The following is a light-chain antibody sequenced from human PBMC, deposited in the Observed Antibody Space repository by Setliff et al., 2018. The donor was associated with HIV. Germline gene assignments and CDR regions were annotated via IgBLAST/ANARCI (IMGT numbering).Light chain of an antibody. CDR3: ASYTGSNTRV. CDR1: SSDIGGYNY. V-gene: IGLV2-14*03. CDR2: NVN. Sequence: QSALTQPPSASGSPGQTITISCTGTSSDIGGYNYVSWYQQHPGKAPTLLIYNVNNRPSGVSNRFSGSKSGNTASLSISELRAEDETDYYCASYTGSNTRVFGTGTKVTVL. J-gene: IGLJ1*01.